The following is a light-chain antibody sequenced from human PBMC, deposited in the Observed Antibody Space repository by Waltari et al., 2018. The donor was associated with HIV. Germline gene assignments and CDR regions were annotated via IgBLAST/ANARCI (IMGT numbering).Light chain of an antibody. V-gene: IGKV1-5*03. CDR2: KAS. CDR1: QSISTW. CDR3: QQYNSYSWT. J-gene: IGKJ1*01. Sequence: DILMTQSPSTLTASIGDSVTITCRASQSISTWLAWYQQKPGRAPKLLMYKASTLESGVPSRFSGSGSGTEFTLTISSLQPEDFATYYCQQYNSYSWTFGQGTQVEIK.